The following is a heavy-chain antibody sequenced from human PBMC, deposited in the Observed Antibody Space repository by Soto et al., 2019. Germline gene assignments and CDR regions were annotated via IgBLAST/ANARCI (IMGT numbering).Heavy chain of an antibody. J-gene: IGHJ4*02. CDR2: IYSGGST. Sequence: GGSLRLSCAASGFTVSTKYMSWVRQAPGKGLEWASVIYSGGSTFYADSVRGRFTISRDNSKNTVNLQMNSLRAEDTAVYYCARDPWAADYWGQGTLVTVSS. CDR1: GFTVSTKY. V-gene: IGHV3-66*01. D-gene: IGHD3-16*01. CDR3: ARDPWAADY.